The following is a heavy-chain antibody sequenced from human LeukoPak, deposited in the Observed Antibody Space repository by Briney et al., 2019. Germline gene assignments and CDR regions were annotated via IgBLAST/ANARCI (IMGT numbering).Heavy chain of an antibody. J-gene: IGHJ4*02. D-gene: IGHD4-17*01. CDR2: ISYDGSNK. CDR3: ASAPLTTVTIDFDY. Sequence: GGSLRLSCAASGFTFSSYAMHWVRQAPGKGLEWVAVISYDGSNKYYADSVKGRFTISRDNSKNTLYLQMNSLRAEDTAVYYCASAPLTTVTIDFDYWGQGTLVTVSS. V-gene: IGHV3-30-3*01. CDR1: GFTFSSYA.